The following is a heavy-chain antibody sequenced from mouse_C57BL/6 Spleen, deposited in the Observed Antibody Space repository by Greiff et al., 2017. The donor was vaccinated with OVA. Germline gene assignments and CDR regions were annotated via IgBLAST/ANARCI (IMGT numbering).Heavy chain of an antibody. J-gene: IGHJ3*01. CDR3: ARGGYYGSSHQAWFAY. D-gene: IGHD1-1*01. Sequence: EVQLQQSGPELVKPGASVKIPCKASGYTFTDYNMDWVKQSHGKSLEWIGDINPNNGGTIYNQKFKGKATLTVDKSSSTAYMELRSLTSEDTAVYYCARGGYYGSSHQAWFAYWGQGTLVTVSA. V-gene: IGHV1-18*01. CDR2: INPNNGGT. CDR1: GYTFTDYN.